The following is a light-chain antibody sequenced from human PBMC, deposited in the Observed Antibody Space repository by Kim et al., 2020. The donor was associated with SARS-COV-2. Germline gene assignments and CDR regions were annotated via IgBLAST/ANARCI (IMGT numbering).Light chain of an antibody. V-gene: IGKV1-33*01. Sequence: ASVGDRVTITCQASQDISNYLNWYQQKPGKAPTLLIYDASNLETGVPSRFSGSGAGTDFTFTISSLQPEDIATYDCQQYDNLPPYTFGQGTKLEI. CDR1: QDISNY. J-gene: IGKJ2*01. CDR2: DAS. CDR3: QQYDNLPPYT.